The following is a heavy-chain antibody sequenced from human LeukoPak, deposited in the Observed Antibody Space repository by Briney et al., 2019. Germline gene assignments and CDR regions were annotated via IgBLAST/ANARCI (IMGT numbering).Heavy chain of an antibody. V-gene: IGHV1-18*01. Sequence: ASVKVSCKASGYTFTSYGISWVRQAPGQGLEWMGWISAYNGNTNYAQKLQGRVTMTTDTSTSTAYMELRSLRSDDTAVYYCAREGYYDSSGYYKIDYWGQGTLVTVSS. CDR1: GYTFTSYG. CDR2: ISAYNGNT. D-gene: IGHD3-22*01. CDR3: AREGYYDSSGYYKIDY. J-gene: IGHJ4*02.